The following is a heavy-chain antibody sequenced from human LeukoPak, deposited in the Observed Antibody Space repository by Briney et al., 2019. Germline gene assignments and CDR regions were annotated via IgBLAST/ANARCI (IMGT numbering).Heavy chain of an antibody. CDR2: IIPILGIA. Sequence: SVKVSCKASGGTFSSYTISWVRQAPGQGLEWMGRIIPILGIANYAQKFQGRVTITADKSTSTAYMELSSLRAEDTAVYYCARDVPHNWFDTWGQGTLVTVSS. J-gene: IGHJ5*02. CDR1: GGTFSSYT. CDR3: ARDVPHNWFDT. V-gene: IGHV1-69*04.